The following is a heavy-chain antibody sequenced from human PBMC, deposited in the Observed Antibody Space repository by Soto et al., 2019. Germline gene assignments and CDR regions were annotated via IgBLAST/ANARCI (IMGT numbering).Heavy chain of an antibody. CDR2: ISGSGGST. CDR3: AKVMFKNWFDP. CDR1: GFTFSSYA. D-gene: IGHD3-16*01. J-gene: IGHJ5*02. Sequence: GGSLRLSCAASGFTFSSYAMSWVRQDPGKGLEWVSAISGSGGSTYYADSVKGRFTISRDNSKNTLYLQMSSMRAEDTAVYYCAKVMFKNWFDPWGKGTLVTVSS. V-gene: IGHV3-23*01.